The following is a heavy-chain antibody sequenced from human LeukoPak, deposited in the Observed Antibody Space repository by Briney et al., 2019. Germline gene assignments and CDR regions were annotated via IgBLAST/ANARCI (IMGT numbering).Heavy chain of an antibody. J-gene: IGHJ4*02. CDR1: VGTFISYA. CDR2: IIPIFGTA. V-gene: IGHV1-69*06. Sequence: VASVTVSCKASVGTFISYAIIWVRQAPGQGLEWMGRIIPIFGTANYAQKFQGRVTITADKSTSTAYMELSSLRSEDTAVYYCARRRDGYNYEFDYWGQGTLVTVSS. D-gene: IGHD5-24*01. CDR3: ARRRDGYNYEFDY.